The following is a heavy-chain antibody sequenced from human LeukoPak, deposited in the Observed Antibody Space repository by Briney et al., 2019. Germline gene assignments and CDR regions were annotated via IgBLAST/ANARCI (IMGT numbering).Heavy chain of an antibody. CDR2: ISSSSSYI. V-gene: IGHV3-21*01. CDR1: GFTFSSYS. CDR3: ARDIGSGTTGTTGVLVN. Sequence: GGSLRLSCAASGFTFSSYSMNWVRQAPGKGLEWVSSISSSSSYIYYADSVKGRFTISRDNAKTSLYLQMSRLRAEDTAVYYFARDIGSGTTGTTGVLVNWGQGTLVAVSS. D-gene: IGHD1-1*01. J-gene: IGHJ4*02.